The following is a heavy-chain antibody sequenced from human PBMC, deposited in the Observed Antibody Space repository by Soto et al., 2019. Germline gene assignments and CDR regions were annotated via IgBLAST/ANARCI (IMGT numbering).Heavy chain of an antibody. CDR2: IKSKTDGGTT. D-gene: IGHD3-3*01. Sequence: GGSLRLSCAASGFTFSNAWMSWVRQAPGKGLEWVGRIKSKTDGGTTDYAAPVKGRFTISRDDSKNTLYLQMNSLKTEETAVYYCTTDYRDGEGFLYYDFWSGYYRDYYYYMDVWGKGTTVTVSS. CDR1: GFTFSNAW. V-gene: IGHV3-15*01. J-gene: IGHJ6*03. CDR3: TTDYRDGEGFLYYDFWSGYYRDYYYYMDV.